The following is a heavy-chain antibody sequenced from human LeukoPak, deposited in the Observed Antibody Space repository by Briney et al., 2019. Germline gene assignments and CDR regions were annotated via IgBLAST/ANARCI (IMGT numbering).Heavy chain of an antibody. CDR3: AREPKYSYGPSGNFDL. CDR1: GFTFSDYY. CDR2: IGSSGSTI. V-gene: IGHV3-11*01. J-gene: IGHJ2*01. D-gene: IGHD5-18*01. Sequence: PGGSLRLSCAASGFTFSDYYMSWIRQAPGKGLEWVSYIGSSGSTIYYADSVKGRFTISRDNAKNSLYLQMNSLRAEDTAVYYCAREPKYSYGPSGNFDLWGRGTLVTVSS.